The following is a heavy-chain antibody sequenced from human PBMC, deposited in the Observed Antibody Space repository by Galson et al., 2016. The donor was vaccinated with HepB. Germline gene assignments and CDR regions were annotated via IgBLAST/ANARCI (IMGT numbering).Heavy chain of an antibody. D-gene: IGHD3-16*01. Sequence: SLRLSCAVSGFTFNTYGIHWVRQAPGKGLDWVAVITNAGNTKYYADSVKGRFPISRDTSKNTLYLPISSLRPEDTSMDYCAGAFDFWGQGSLVTVSS. J-gene: IGHJ4*02. CDR1: GFTFNTYG. V-gene: IGHV3-30*03. CDR2: ITNAGNTK. CDR3: AGAFDF.